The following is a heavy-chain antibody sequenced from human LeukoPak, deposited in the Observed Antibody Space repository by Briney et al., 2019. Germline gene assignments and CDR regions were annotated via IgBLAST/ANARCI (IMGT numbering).Heavy chain of an antibody. D-gene: IGHD4-17*01. Sequence: SETLSLTCAVYGGSFSGYYWSWIRQPPGKGPEWIGEINHSGSTNYNPSLKSRVTISVDTSKNQFSLKLSSVTAADTAVYYCARGAGKHYGARKSAFDYWGQGTLVTVSS. CDR1: GGSFSGYY. CDR3: ARGAGKHYGARKSAFDY. J-gene: IGHJ4*02. CDR2: INHSGST. V-gene: IGHV4-34*01.